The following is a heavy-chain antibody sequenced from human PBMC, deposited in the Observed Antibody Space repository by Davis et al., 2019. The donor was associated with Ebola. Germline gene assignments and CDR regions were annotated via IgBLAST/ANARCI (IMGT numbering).Heavy chain of an antibody. V-gene: IGHV4-31*03. CDR2: IYSSGST. Sequence: MPSETLSLTCIVSGGSISTGRYYLNWIRQHPGEGLEWIGYIYSSGSTYYNPSLKSRVTISSDTSKNPFSLRLSSVTAADTAVYYCATTPSLDVFAVWGQGTLVTVSS. CDR1: GGSISTGRYY. CDR3: ATTPSLDVFAV. J-gene: IGHJ3*01.